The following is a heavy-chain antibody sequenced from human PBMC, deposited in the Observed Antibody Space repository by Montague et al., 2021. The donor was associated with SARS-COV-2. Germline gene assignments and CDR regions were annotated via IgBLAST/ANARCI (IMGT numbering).Heavy chain of an antibody. CDR3: ARDKSAVGFTYGDLNS. CDR1: GIWFSNHG. Sequence: SLRLSCAAAGIWFSNHGMNWVRQAPGKGPEWVSYISPTGSTIYYADSVKGRLTISRDNAKNALYLQMNSLRADDTSMYYCARDKSAVGFTYGDLNSWGQGTLVTVSS. V-gene: IGHV3-48*03. J-gene: IGHJ4*02. D-gene: IGHD3-10*01. CDR2: ISPTGSTI.